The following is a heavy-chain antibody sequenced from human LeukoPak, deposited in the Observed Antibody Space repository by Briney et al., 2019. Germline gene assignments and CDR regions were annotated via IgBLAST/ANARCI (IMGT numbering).Heavy chain of an antibody. D-gene: IGHD3-3*01. V-gene: IGHV1-2*02. Sequence: ASVKVSCKASGYTFTGYYLHWVRQAPGQGLEWMGWINPNSGGTNYAQKFQGRVTMTRDTSISTAYMEQRRLKSDDTAVYYCARDFRVTTEYNWFDPWGQGTLVTVSS. J-gene: IGHJ5*02. CDR2: INPNSGGT. CDR1: GYTFTGYY. CDR3: ARDFRVTTEYNWFDP.